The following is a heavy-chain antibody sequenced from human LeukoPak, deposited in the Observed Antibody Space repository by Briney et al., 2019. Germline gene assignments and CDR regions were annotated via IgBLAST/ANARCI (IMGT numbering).Heavy chain of an antibody. Sequence: SETLSLTCAVYGGSFSGYYWSWIRQPPGKGLEWIGEINHSGSTNYNPPLKSRVTISVDTSKNQFSLNLSSVTAADTAVYYCARLHGGKGQYYFDYWGQGTLVTVSS. CDR2: INHSGST. V-gene: IGHV4-34*01. D-gene: IGHD4-23*01. CDR3: ARLHGGKGQYYFDY. CDR1: GGSFSGYY. J-gene: IGHJ4*02.